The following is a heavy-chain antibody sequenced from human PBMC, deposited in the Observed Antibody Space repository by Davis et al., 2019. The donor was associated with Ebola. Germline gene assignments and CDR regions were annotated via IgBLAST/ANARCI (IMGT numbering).Heavy chain of an antibody. D-gene: IGHD3-3*01. CDR1: GFTFSSYA. Sequence: GGSLRLSCAASGFTFSSYAMTWVRQAPGKGLEWVSAISGSGGSTYYADSVKGRFTISRDNSKKTLYLQMNSLRAEDTAVYYCAKSGLSFGVVKYHYGMDVWGKRTTVTVSS. J-gene: IGHJ6*04. V-gene: IGHV3-23*01. CDR3: AKSGLSFGVVKYHYGMDV. CDR2: ISGSGGST.